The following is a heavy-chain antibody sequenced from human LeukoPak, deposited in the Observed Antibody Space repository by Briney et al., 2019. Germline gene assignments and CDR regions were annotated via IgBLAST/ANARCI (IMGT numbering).Heavy chain of an antibody. CDR1: GGSISSYY. J-gene: IGHJ6*02. CDR3: ARDQDGMDV. V-gene: IGHV4-59*01. Sequence: PSETLSLTCTVSGGSISSYYWSWIRQPPGKGLEWIGYIYYSGSTNYNPTLKSRVTISVDTSKNQFSLKLSSVTAADTAVYYCARDQDGMDVWGQGTTVTVSS. CDR2: IYYSGST.